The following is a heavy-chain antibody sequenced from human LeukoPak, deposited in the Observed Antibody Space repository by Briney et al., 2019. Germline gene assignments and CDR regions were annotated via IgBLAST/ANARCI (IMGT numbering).Heavy chain of an antibody. Sequence: GGSLRLSCAASGFTFSSYSMNWVRQAPGKGLEWVSSISSSSSYIYYADSVKGRFTIARDNAKKSLYLQMNSLRAEDTAVYYCARGDFSNGYWGYFDYWGQGTLVTVSS. D-gene: IGHD3-3*01. J-gene: IGHJ4*02. CDR3: ARGDFSNGYWGYFDY. CDR2: ISSSSSYI. CDR1: GFTFSSYS. V-gene: IGHV3-21*01.